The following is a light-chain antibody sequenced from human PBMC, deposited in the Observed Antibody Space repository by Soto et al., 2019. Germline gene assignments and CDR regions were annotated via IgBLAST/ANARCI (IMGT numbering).Light chain of an antibody. V-gene: IGLV6-57*04. CDR1: SGSIASNY. Sequence: NFMLTQPHSVSESPGKTVTISCTRSSGSIASNYVQWYQQRPGSAPTTLIYEDDQRPSGVPDRFSGSIDSSSNSASLTISGLKTEDEADDYCQSYDSTNPVVFGGGTKLTVL. J-gene: IGLJ2*01. CDR2: EDD. CDR3: QSYDSTNPVV.